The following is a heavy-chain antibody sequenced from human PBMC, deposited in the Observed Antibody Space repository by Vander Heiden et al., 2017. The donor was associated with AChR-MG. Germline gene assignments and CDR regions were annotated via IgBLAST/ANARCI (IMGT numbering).Heavy chain of an antibody. CDR2: INPIFGTA. D-gene: IGHD4-17*01. CDR1: GGTFSNYA. J-gene: IGHJ4*02. CDR3: ARGTTVTTSWGY. Sequence: QVQLVQSGAEVKKPGSSVKVSCKASGGTFSNYAINWVRQAPGQGLEWMGGINPIFGTANYAQKFQDRVTITADKSTSTAYMELSSLRSEDTAVYYCARGTTVTTSWGYWCQVTLVTVSS. V-gene: IGHV1-69*06.